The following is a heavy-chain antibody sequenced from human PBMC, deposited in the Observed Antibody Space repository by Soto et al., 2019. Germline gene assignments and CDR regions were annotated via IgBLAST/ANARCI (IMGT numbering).Heavy chain of an antibody. D-gene: IGHD3-3*01. CDR2: INSDGSST. V-gene: IGHV3-74*01. Sequence: GGSVRLSCAASGFTFSSYWMHWVRQAPGKGLVWVSRINSDGSSTSYADSVKGRFTISRDNAKNTLYLQMNSLRAEDTAVYYCARDSGITIFGVVTDQNWFDPWGQGTLVTVSS. J-gene: IGHJ5*02. CDR3: ARDSGITIFGVVTDQNWFDP. CDR1: GFTFSSYW.